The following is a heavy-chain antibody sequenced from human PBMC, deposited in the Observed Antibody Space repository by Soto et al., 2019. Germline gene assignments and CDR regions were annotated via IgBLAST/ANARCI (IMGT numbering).Heavy chain of an antibody. J-gene: IGHJ5*01. V-gene: IGHV3-49*04. D-gene: IGHD3-10*01. Sequence: PGGSLRLSCAASGFTFSSYAMSWVRQAPGKGLEWVGFIRSKGSGGTSEYAASVKGRFTFSRDDSKSIAYLQMNSLKIEDTAVYYCTRVQPITTWGQGTMVTVSS. CDR3: TRVQPITT. CDR1: GFTFSSYA. CDR2: IRSKGSGGTS.